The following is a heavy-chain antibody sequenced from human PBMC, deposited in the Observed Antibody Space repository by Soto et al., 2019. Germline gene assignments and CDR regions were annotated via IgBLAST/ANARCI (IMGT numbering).Heavy chain of an antibody. Sequence: SETLSLTCTVSGGSISSSSYYWGWIRQPPGKGLEWIGSIYYSGSTYYNPSLTGRVTISVDTSKNQFSLKLSSGTAADTALYYCAREGSGSYYNCYFDLWGRGTLVTVSS. J-gene: IGHJ2*01. D-gene: IGHD3-10*01. CDR2: IYYSGST. V-gene: IGHV4-39*01. CDR3: AREGSGSYYNCYFDL. CDR1: GGSISSSSYY.